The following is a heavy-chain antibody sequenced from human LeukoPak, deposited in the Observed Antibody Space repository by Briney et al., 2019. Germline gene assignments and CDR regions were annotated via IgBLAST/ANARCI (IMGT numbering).Heavy chain of an antibody. CDR2: INPNSGRT. Sequence: GASVKVSCKASGYTFTGYYMHWVRQAPGQGLEWMGWINPNSGRTNYAQKFQGRVTMTRDTSISTAYMELSRLRSDDTAVYYCARVAAARPDWFDPWGQGTLVTVSS. V-gene: IGHV1-2*02. D-gene: IGHD6-13*01. CDR1: GYTFTGYY. J-gene: IGHJ5*02. CDR3: ARVAAARPDWFDP.